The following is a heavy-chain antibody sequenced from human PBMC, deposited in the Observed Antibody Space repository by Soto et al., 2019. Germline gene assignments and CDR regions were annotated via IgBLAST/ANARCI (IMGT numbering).Heavy chain of an antibody. J-gene: IGHJ6*03. Sequence: GGSLRLSCAASGFTFSSYSMNWVRQAPGKGLEWVSSISSSSSYIYYADSVKGRFAISRDNAKNSLYLQMNSLRAEDTAVYYCARLEDYYYMDVWGKGTTVTVSS. CDR1: GFTFSSYS. CDR2: ISSSSSYI. CDR3: ARLEDYYYMDV. V-gene: IGHV3-21*01.